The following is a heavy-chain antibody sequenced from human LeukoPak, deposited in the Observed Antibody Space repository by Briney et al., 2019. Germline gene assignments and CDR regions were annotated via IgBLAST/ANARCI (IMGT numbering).Heavy chain of an antibody. CDR1: GGTFSSYA. Sequence: GSSVKVSCKASGGTFSSYAISWVRQAPGQGLEWMGRIIPILGIANYAQKFQGRVTITADKSTSTAYMELSSLRSEDTAVYYCAREEYHYGSGRQNWFDPWGQGTLVTVSS. D-gene: IGHD3-10*01. J-gene: IGHJ5*02. CDR2: IIPILGIA. CDR3: AREEYHYGSGRQNWFDP. V-gene: IGHV1-69*04.